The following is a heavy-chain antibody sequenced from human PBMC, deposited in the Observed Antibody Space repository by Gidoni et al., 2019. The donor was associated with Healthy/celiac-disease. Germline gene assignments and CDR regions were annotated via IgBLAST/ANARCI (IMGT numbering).Heavy chain of an antibody. D-gene: IGHD6-13*01. J-gene: IGHJ6*03. CDR2: ISDDGSNK. V-gene: IGHV3-30*18. Sequence: QVQLVESGGGVVQPGRSLRLSCAASGFTFSSYGMHWVRQAPGKGLEWVAVISDDGSNKYYADSVKGRFTISRDNSKNTLYLQMNSLRAEDTAVYYCAKGAPIIAAAGPSDYYMDVWGKGTTVTVSS. CDR1: GFTFSSYG. CDR3: AKGAPIIAAAGPSDYYMDV.